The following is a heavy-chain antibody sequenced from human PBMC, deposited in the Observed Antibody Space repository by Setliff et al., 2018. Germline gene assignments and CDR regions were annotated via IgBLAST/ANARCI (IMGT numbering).Heavy chain of an antibody. V-gene: IGHV4-30-4*08. D-gene: IGHD3-22*01. CDR1: GGSISSGDYY. CDR3: ARDRTDSSGHVDY. J-gene: IGHJ4*02. Sequence: SETLSLTCTVSGGSISSGDYYWSWIRQPPGKGLEWIGYIYYSGSAYYNPSLKSRVTISVDTSKNQFSLKLSSVTAADTAVYYCARDRTDSSGHVDYWGQGTLVTVSS. CDR2: IYYSGSA.